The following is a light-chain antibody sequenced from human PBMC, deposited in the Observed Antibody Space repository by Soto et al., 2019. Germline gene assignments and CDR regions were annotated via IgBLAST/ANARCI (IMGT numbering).Light chain of an antibody. J-gene: IGLJ2*01. CDR1: SSDVGGYNY. V-gene: IGLV2-14*01. Sequence: QSALTQPASVSGSPGQSITISCTGTSSDVGGYNYVSWYQQHPGKAPKLMIYEVSNRPSGVSNRFSGSKSGNTASLTISGLQAEDEADYDCSSYTSSSTVVFGGWTKLTVL. CDR2: EVS. CDR3: SSYTSSSTVV.